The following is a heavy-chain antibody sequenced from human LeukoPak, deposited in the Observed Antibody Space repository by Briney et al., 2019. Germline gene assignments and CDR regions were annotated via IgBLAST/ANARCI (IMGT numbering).Heavy chain of an antibody. CDR1: GFTFSDYY. CDR2: ISSSSSYT. D-gene: IGHD2-2*01. CDR3: ARDPCGSTSCYGGSYYFDY. Sequence: GGSLRLSCAASGFTFSDYYMSWIRQAPGKGLEWVSYISSSSSYTNYADSVKGRFTISRDNAKNSLYLQMNSLRAEDTAVYYCARDPCGSTSCYGGSYYFDYWGQGTLVTVSS. V-gene: IGHV3-11*06. J-gene: IGHJ4*02.